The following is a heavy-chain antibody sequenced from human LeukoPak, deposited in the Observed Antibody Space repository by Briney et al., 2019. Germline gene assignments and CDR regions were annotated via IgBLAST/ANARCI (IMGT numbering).Heavy chain of an antibody. V-gene: IGHV3-74*01. CDR2: TNSDGSTT. Sequence: PGGSLRLSCAASGFIFSNYAMNWVRQAPGKGLVWVSHTNSDGSTTDYADSVRGRFTISRDNAKNTLYLQMNRLTVEDTAVYYCGRGMRDYYGLDYWGQGILVTVSS. D-gene: IGHD3-10*01. CDR1: GFIFSNYA. J-gene: IGHJ4*02. CDR3: GRGMRDYYGLDY.